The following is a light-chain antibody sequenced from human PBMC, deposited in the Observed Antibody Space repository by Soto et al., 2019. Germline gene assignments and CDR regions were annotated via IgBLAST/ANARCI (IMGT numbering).Light chain of an antibody. Sequence: ERVMTQSPATLSVSPGERATLSCRASESVRTNLAWYQQRPGQSPRLLIYGASTTASGVPARFSGSGSGTEFTLTISSLQSEDFAVYYCQQYNSWPPSITFGQGTRLEIK. CDR1: ESVRTN. CDR3: QQYNSWPPSIT. V-gene: IGKV3-15*01. J-gene: IGKJ5*01. CDR2: GAS.